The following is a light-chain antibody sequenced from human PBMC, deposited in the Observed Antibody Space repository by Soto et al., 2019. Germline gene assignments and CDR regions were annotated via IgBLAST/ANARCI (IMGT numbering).Light chain of an antibody. CDR2: GAS. J-gene: IGKJ1*01. CDR1: QSVSSSY. CDR3: QQYGSSPPSWT. V-gene: IGKV3-20*01. Sequence: EIVLTQSPGTLSLSPGERATLSCRASQSVSSSYLAWYQQKPGQAPRLIIYGASSMATGIPDRFSGSGSGTDFTLTIIRLEPEDVAVYYCQQYGSSPPSWTFGEGNKVEIK.